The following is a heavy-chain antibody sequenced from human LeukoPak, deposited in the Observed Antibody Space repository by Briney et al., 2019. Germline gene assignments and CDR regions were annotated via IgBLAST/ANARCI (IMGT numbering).Heavy chain of an antibody. Sequence: SQTLSLTCAVSGGSISSGGYSWGWIRQPPGKGLEWIGYIYYSGSTNYNPSLKSRVTISVDTSKNQFSLKLSSVTAADTAVYYCAREVADIVATIPYNWFDPWGQGTLVTVSS. D-gene: IGHD5-12*01. V-gene: IGHV4-30-4*07. J-gene: IGHJ5*02. CDR3: AREVADIVATIPYNWFDP. CDR2: IYYSGST. CDR1: GGSISSGGYS.